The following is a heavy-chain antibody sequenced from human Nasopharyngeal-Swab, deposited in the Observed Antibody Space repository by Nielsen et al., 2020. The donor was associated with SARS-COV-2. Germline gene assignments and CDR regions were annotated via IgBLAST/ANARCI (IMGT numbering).Heavy chain of an antibody. D-gene: IGHD2-2*01. V-gene: IGHV4-31*03. Sequence: SETLSLTCSVSGASISSVGYYWSWIRQHPGKGLEWIGSSHYGGSTYYNPSLKSRVTISVDTSKNQFSLELSSVTAADTAVYYCARIYCSTTSCSNFDYWGQGTLVTVSS. CDR2: SHYGGST. CDR3: ARIYCSTTSCSNFDY. J-gene: IGHJ4*02. CDR1: GASISSVGYY.